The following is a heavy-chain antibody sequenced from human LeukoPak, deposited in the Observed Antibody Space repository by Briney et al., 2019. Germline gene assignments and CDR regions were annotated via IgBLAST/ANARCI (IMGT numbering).Heavy chain of an antibody. CDR3: TKGLCSGGSCYFDY. J-gene: IGHJ4*02. Sequence: GGSLKLSCAASGFTFSGSAMHWVRQASGKGLEWVGRIRSKANSYATEYAASMKGRFTAPRDDSKNTAYLQMNSLKTEDTAVYYCTKGLCSGGSCYFDYWGQGTLVTVSS. CDR1: GFTFSGSA. V-gene: IGHV3-73*01. CDR2: IRSKANSYAT. D-gene: IGHD2-15*01.